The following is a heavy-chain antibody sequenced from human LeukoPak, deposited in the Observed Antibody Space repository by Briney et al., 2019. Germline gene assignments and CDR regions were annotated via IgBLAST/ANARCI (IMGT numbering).Heavy chain of an antibody. CDR3: AKTLLYCSSTSCYAFDI. CDR2: ISGSGGST. J-gene: IGHJ3*02. CDR1: GFTFSSYA. V-gene: IGHV3-23*01. Sequence: PGGSLRLSCAASGFTFSSYAMSWVRQAPGKGLEWVSAISGSGGSTYYADSVKGRFTISRDNSKNTLYLQMNSLRAEDTAVYYCAKTLLYCSSTSCYAFDIWGQGTMVTVSS. D-gene: IGHD2-2*01.